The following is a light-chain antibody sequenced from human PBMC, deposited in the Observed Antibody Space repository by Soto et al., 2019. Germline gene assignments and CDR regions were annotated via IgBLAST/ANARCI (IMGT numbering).Light chain of an antibody. Sequence: DIKMTQSPSSLSASVGDRVTITCRASQGISNYLAWFQQKPGKVPKLVIYAASTLQIGVPSRFSGSGSGTEFTLTISSLQPEDVATYYCQNYNSAPFTFGPGTKVDIK. CDR1: QGISNY. J-gene: IGKJ3*01. CDR2: AAS. V-gene: IGKV1-27*01. CDR3: QNYNSAPFT.